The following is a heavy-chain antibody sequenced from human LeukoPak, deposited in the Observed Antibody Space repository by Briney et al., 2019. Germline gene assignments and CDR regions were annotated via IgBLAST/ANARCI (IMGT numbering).Heavy chain of an antibody. D-gene: IGHD5-24*01. CDR2: TYYSGST. CDR3: AREGGMATNFYYFDY. Sequence: SETLSLTCTVSGGSISSSSYYWGWIRQPPGKGLEWIGSTYYSGSTYYNPSLKSRVTISVDTSKNQFSLKLSSVTAADTAVYYCAREGGMATNFYYFDYWGQGTLVTVSS. J-gene: IGHJ4*02. V-gene: IGHV4-39*02. CDR1: GGSISSSSYY.